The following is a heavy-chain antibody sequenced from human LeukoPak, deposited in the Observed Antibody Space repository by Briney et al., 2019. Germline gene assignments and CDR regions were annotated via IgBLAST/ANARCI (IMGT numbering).Heavy chain of an antibody. Sequence: SETLSLTCTVSGGSISSGDYYWSWIRQPPGKGLEWIGYIYYSGSTYYNPSLKSRVTISVDTSKNQFSLKLSSVTAADTAVYYCARQPSTIFGDYYYMDVWGKGTTVTVSS. V-gene: IGHV4-30-4*08. CDR1: GGSISSGDYY. CDR2: IYYSGST. D-gene: IGHD3-3*01. J-gene: IGHJ6*03. CDR3: ARQPSTIFGDYYYMDV.